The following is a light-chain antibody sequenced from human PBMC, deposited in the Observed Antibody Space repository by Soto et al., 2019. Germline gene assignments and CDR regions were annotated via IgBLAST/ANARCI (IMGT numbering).Light chain of an antibody. Sequence: EIVLTQSPATLSLSPGERATLSCRASQSVSGYLAWYQQKPCQAPRLLIYDASSRATGIPDRFSGSGSGTAFTLTISSLEPANFAVYYCQQRSNWPAFTFGPGTKVDIK. J-gene: IGKJ3*01. CDR2: DAS. V-gene: IGKV3-11*01. CDR3: QQRSNWPAFT. CDR1: QSVSGY.